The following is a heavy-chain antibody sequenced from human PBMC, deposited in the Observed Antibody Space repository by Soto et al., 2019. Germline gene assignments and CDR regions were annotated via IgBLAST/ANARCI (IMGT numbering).Heavy chain of an antibody. CDR1: GYSISSGLY. CDR2: IYRGGIT. D-gene: IGHD1-1*01. CDR3: AIGNPDWFDP. V-gene: IGHV4-38-2*01. J-gene: IGHJ5*02. Sequence: SETLSLTCAVSGYSISSGLYWGWIRQPPGKGLEWIGTIYRGGITYYNPSLKSRVTISIDTSKNHFSLRLSSVTATDTAVYFCAIGNPDWFDPWGQGTLVTVSS.